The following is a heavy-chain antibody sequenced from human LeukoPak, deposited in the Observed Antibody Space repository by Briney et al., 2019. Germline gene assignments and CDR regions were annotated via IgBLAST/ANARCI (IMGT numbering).Heavy chain of an antibody. D-gene: IGHD3-10*01. CDR3: ARRPLTTTPLELLWFGGNDAFDI. V-gene: IGHV1-8*01. J-gene: IGHJ3*02. CDR1: GYTFTSYD. Sequence: ASVKVSCKASGYTFTSYDINWVRQATGQGLEWMGWMNPNSGNTGYAQKFQGRVTMTRNTSISTAYMELSSLRSEDTAVYYCARRPLTTTPLELLWFGGNDAFDIWGQGTMVTVSS. CDR2: MNPNSGNT.